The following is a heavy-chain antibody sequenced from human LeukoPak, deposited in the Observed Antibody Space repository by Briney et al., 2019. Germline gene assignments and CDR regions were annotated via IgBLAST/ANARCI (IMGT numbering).Heavy chain of an antibody. D-gene: IGHD4/OR15-4a*01. V-gene: IGHV3-53*01. CDR2: IYSDNT. J-gene: IGHJ4*02. CDR1: GFTFRTYN. CDR3: ARRAGAYSHPYDY. Sequence: PGGSLRLSCAASGFTFRTYNMSWVRQAPGKGLEWVSFIYSDNTHYSDSVKGRFTISRDNSKNTLYLQMNSLRAEDTAVYYCARRAGAYSHPYDYWGQGTLVTVSS.